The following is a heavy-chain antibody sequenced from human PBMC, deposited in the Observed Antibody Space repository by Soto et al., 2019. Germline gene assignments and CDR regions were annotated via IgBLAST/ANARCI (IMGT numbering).Heavy chain of an antibody. D-gene: IGHD3-10*01. Sequence: SETLSLTCTVSGDSISSGGYYWSWFRQHPGKGLEWIGYIYYSGRTYYNPSLKSRITISVDTSKNQFSLELSSVTAADTAVYYCAREVDGSGSYYVDIWGQGTMVT. CDR2: IYYSGRT. CDR1: GDSISSGGYY. V-gene: IGHV4-31*03. J-gene: IGHJ3*02. CDR3: AREVDGSGSYYVDI.